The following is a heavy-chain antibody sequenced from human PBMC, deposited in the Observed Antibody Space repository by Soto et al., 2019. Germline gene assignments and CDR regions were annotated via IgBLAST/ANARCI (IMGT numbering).Heavy chain of an antibody. CDR2: IFDSGTT. Sequence: PSGTLSLTCTVSGGSRTSDYSFWSWVRQPPGEGLEWIGHIFDSGTTYTNPSLRSQVAISLDTSKNHFSLTLSSVTAADTAVYYCARGPSGDKVHYWGQGALVTVS. D-gene: IGHD7-27*01. CDR3: ARGPSGDKVHY. J-gene: IGHJ4*02. CDR1: GGSRTSDYSF. V-gene: IGHV4-30-4*01.